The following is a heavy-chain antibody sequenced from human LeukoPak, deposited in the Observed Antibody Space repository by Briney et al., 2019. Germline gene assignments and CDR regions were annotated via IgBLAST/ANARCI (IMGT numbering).Heavy chain of an antibody. CDR2: IYYSGNT. CDR3: AGRRYNYDY. Sequence: SETLSLTCTVSGGSISSYYWSWIRQPPGKGLEWIGYIYYSGNTIYNPSLKSRVTISIDTSKNQFSLKLSSVTAADTAVYYWAGRRYNYDYWGQGTLVTVSS. V-gene: IGHV4-59*01. CDR1: GGSISSYY. D-gene: IGHD5-18*01. J-gene: IGHJ4*02.